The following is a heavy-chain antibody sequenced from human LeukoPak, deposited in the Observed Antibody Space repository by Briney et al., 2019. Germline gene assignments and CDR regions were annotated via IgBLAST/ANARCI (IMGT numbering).Heavy chain of an antibody. CDR3: ARDHPYYDILTGYSNSYFDY. Sequence: SETLSLTCTVSGGSVSSGSYYWSWIRQPPGKVLEMNGYIYYSHSTNYNPSRTSRLTISVDTSKNQFSLKLSSVTAADTAVYYWARDHPYYDILTGYSNSYFDYWGQGTLVTVSS. CDR1: GGSVSSGSYY. CDR2: IYYSHST. J-gene: IGHJ4*02. V-gene: IGHV4-61*01. D-gene: IGHD3-9*01.